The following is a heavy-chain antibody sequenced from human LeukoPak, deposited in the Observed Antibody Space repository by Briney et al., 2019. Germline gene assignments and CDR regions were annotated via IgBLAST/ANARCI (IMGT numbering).Heavy chain of an antibody. J-gene: IGHJ4*02. CDR2: IYYSGST. CDR1: GGSISSYY. CDR3: ARDRTGWASDY. Sequence: SETLSLTCTVSGGSISSYYWIWIRQPPGKGLEWIGYIYYSGSTNYNPSLKSRVTISVDTSKNQFSLTLTSVTAADTAVYYCARDRTGWASDYWGQGTLVTVSS. D-gene: IGHD1-14*01. V-gene: IGHV4-59*12.